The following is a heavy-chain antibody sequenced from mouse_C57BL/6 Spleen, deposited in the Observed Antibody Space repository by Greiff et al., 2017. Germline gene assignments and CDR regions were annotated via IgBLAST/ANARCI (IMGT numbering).Heavy chain of an antibody. J-gene: IGHJ2*01. Sequence: EVKLVESGGDLVKPGGSLKLSCAASGFTFSSYGMSWVRQTPDKRLEWVATISSGGSYTYYPDSVKGRFTISRDNAKNTLYLQMSSLKSEDTAMYYCAREDYYGSSYFGYWGQGTTLTVSS. CDR1: GFTFSSYG. V-gene: IGHV5-6*01. CDR2: ISSGGSYT. D-gene: IGHD1-1*01. CDR3: AREDYYGSSYFGY.